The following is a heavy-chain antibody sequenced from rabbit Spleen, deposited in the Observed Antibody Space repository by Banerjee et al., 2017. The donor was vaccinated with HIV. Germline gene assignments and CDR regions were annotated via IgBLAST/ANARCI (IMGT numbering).Heavy chain of an antibody. CDR2: IAGSSSGFT. V-gene: IGHV1S40*01. D-gene: IGHD1-1*01. Sequence: QSLEESGGDLVKPGASLTLTCTASGFSFSSSDYICWVRQAPGKGLEWISCIAGSSSGFTYSATWAKGRFTISKTSSTTVTLQMTSLTAADTATYFCARDTATSFSSYGMDLWGPGTLVTVS. J-gene: IGHJ6*01. CDR3: ARDTATSFSSYGMDL. CDR1: GFSFSSSDY.